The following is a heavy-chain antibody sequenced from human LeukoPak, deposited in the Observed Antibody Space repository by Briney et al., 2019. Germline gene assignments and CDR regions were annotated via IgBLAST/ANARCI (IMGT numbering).Heavy chain of an antibody. CDR1: GGSFSGYY. D-gene: IGHD4-17*01. V-gene: IGHV4-34*01. CDR2: INHSGST. Sequence: SETLSLTCAVYGGSFSGYYWSWIRQPPGKGLEWIGEINHSGSTNYNPSLKSRVTISVDTSKNQFSLKLSSVTAADTAVYYCARGPVFIYGDYGDAFDIWGQGTTVTVSS. CDR3: ARGPVFIYGDYGDAFDI. J-gene: IGHJ3*02.